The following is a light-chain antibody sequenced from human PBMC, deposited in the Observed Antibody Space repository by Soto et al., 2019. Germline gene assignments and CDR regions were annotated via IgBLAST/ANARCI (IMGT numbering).Light chain of an antibody. V-gene: IGKV3-15*01. CDR2: GAS. Sequence: EIVMTQSPATLSVSPGERATLSCRASQSVSSNLAWYQQKPGQAPRLLISGASTRATGIPARFSGSGSGTEFTLTISSLQSEDFAVYYCQQYNNWPRTFGQGTKVDIK. CDR3: QQYNNWPRT. CDR1: QSVSSN. J-gene: IGKJ1*01.